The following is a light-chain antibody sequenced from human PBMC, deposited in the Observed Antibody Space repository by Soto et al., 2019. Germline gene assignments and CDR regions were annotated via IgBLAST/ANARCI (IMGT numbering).Light chain of an antibody. J-gene: IGKJ4*01. CDR1: QDVSSW. Sequence: DIQVTQSPSSVSASVGDRVTITCRTSQDVSSWLACYQQKPGKAPELLIYSASTLQTGVPSRFSGSGSGTDFTLTISSLQPEDVATYYCQPANSFPLTFGGGTKVEIK. CDR3: QPANSFPLT. CDR2: SAS. V-gene: IGKV1-12*01.